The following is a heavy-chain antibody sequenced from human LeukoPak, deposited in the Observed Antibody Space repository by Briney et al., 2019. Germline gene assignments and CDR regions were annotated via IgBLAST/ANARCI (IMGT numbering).Heavy chain of an antibody. CDR2: IYSGGST. V-gene: IGHV3-66*02. D-gene: IGHD6-6*01. CDR3: ARDSTGIAARVYYYYYMDV. CDR1: GFTVSSNY. Sequence: GSLRLSCAASGFTVSSNYMSWVRQVPGKGLEWVSVIYSGGSTYYADSVKGRFTISRDNSKNTLYLQMNSLRAEDTAVYYCARDSTGIAARVYYYYYMDVWGKGTTVTVSS. J-gene: IGHJ6*03.